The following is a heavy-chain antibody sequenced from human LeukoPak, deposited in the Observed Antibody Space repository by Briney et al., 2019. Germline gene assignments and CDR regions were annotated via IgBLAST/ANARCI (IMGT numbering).Heavy chain of an antibody. V-gene: IGHV4-39*01. CDR1: GGSISSGGYS. D-gene: IGHD5-12*01. J-gene: IGHJ4*02. CDR3: ARHLDIVATMGFDY. Sequence: SETLSLTCTVSGGSISSGGYSWSWIRQHPGKGLEWIGYIYYSGSTYYNPSLKSRVTISVDTSKNQFSLKLSSVTAADTAVYYCARHLDIVATMGFDYWGQGTLVTVSS. CDR2: IYYSGST.